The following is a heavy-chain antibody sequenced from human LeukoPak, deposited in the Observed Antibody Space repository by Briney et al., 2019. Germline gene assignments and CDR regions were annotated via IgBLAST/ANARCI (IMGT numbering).Heavy chain of an antibody. J-gene: IGHJ3*02. CDR3: ARHSIDIVVVVAAIGAFDI. CDR2: IKPNSGGT. Sequence: ASVKVSCKASGYTFTGYYMHWVRQAPGQGLEWMGWIKPNSGGTNYAQKFQGRVTMTRDKSISTAYLQWSSLKASDTAMYYCARHSIDIVVVVAAIGAFDIWGQGTMVTVSS. CDR1: GYTFTGYY. V-gene: IGHV1-2*02. D-gene: IGHD2-15*01.